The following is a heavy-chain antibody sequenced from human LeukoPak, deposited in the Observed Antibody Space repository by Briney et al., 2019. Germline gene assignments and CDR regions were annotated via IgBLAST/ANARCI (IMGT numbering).Heavy chain of an antibody. CDR2: IYPGDSDT. CDR1: GYSFSTYW. D-gene: IGHD1-26*01. V-gene: IGHV5-51*01. Sequence: GESLKISCKGSGYSFSTYWIAWVRQMLGKGLEWMGIIYPGDSDTRYSPSFQGQVTISADKSFSTAYLQWSSLKASDTAMYYCARLESVGATRAALDYWGQGTLVTVSS. CDR3: ARLESVGATRAALDY. J-gene: IGHJ4*02.